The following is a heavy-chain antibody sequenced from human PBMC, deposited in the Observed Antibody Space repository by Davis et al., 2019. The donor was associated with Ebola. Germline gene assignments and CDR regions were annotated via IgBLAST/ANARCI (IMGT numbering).Heavy chain of an antibody. CDR3: ARRYCSSTSCPRLVYYFDY. CDR1: GYTFTNYW. Sequence: GESLKIFCKGSGYTFTNYWIGWVRQMPGKGLEWMGIIYPGDSDTRYSPSFQGQVTISADKSISTAYLQWSSLKASDTAMYYCARRYCSSTSCPRLVYYFDYWGQGTLVTVSS. J-gene: IGHJ4*02. V-gene: IGHV5-51*01. CDR2: IYPGDSDT. D-gene: IGHD2-2*01.